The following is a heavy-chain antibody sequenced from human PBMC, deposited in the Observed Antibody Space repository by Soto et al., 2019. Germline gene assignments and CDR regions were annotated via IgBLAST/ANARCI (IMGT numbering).Heavy chain of an antibody. V-gene: IGHV3-74*01. CDR2: INTDGSTT. CDR3: GRVKQGXWYFDL. Sequence: EVQLVESGGGLVQPGGSLRLSCTASGFTFSSYWMHWVRQAPGKGLVWVSRINTDGSTTSYAETVKGRFTISRDNAKNTLYLQMNSLRAEDTAVYYCGRVKQGXWYFDLWGRGTLVTVSS. CDR1: GFTFSSYW. J-gene: IGHJ2*01.